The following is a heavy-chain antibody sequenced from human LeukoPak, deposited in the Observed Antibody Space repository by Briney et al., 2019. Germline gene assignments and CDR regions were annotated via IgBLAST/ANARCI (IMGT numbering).Heavy chain of an antibody. Sequence: ASVKVSCKASGYTFTGYYMHWVRQAPGQGLEWMGWISAYNGNTNYAQKLQGRVTMTTDTSTSTAYMELRSLRSDDTAVYYCARIDIVVVPAAAYGMDVWGQGTTVTVSS. D-gene: IGHD2-2*01. CDR3: ARIDIVVVPAAAYGMDV. CDR1: GYTFTGYY. CDR2: ISAYNGNT. J-gene: IGHJ6*02. V-gene: IGHV1-18*04.